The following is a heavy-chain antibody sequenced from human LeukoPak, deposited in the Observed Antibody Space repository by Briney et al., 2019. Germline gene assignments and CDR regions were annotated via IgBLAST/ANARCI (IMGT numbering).Heavy chain of an antibody. Sequence: PSETLSLTCAVYGGSFSGYYWSWIRQPPGKGLEWIGEINHSGSTNYNPSLKSRVSISVDTSKNQFSLKLSSVTAADTAVYYCARVHQPPLGYCSSTSCYCRFDPWGQGTLVTVSS. V-gene: IGHV4-34*01. J-gene: IGHJ5*02. D-gene: IGHD2-2*01. CDR3: ARVHQPPLGYCSSTSCYCRFDP. CDR1: GGSFSGYY. CDR2: INHSGST.